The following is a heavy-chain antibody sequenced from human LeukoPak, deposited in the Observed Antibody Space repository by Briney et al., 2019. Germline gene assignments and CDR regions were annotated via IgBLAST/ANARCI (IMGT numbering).Heavy chain of an antibody. J-gene: IGHJ4*02. CDR1: GFTFSSYA. Sequence: PGGSLRLSCAASGFTFSSYAMSWVRQAPGKGLEWLSYISSGGSSIYYADSVKGRFTISRDNAKSSLYLQMNSLRAEDTAVYYCARAPPYGDYGLFDYWGQGTLVTVSS. CDR3: ARAPPYGDYGLFDY. D-gene: IGHD4-17*01. CDR2: ISSGGSSI. V-gene: IGHV3-48*04.